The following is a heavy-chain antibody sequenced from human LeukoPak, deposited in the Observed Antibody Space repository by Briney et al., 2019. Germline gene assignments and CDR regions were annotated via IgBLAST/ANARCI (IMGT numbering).Heavy chain of an antibody. CDR1: GFTFSSYS. CDR2: ITSSSSYI. Sequence: GGSLRLSYAAYGFTFSSYSMNWVRQAPGKGLEWVSSITSSSSYIYYADSVKGRFTISRDNAKNSLYLQMNSLRAEDTAVYYCASLALGSWFDYWGQGTLVTVPS. J-gene: IGHJ4*02. CDR3: ASLALGSWFDY. V-gene: IGHV3-21*01. D-gene: IGHD6-13*01.